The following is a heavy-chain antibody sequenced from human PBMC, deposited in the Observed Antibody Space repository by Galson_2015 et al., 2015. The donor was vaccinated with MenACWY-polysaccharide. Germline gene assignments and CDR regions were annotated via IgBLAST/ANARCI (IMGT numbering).Heavy chain of an antibody. Sequence: SLRLSCAASGFTFGDYGMIWIRQAPGKGLEWISLIRSMAYGGTPESAASVKGRFTMSRDDSKRIAYLQMNSLNTEDTAVYYCTRVSAYCHDSSLSFYSFDIWGQGTMVTVSS. CDR3: TRVSAYCHDSSLSFYSFDI. CDR2: IRSMAYGGTP. CDR1: GFTFGDYG. V-gene: IGHV3-49*03. J-gene: IGHJ3*02. D-gene: IGHD3-22*01.